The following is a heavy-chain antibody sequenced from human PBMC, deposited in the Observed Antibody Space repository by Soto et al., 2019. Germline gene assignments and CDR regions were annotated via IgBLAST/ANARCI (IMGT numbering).Heavy chain of an antibody. CDR1: GFNFISYD. CDR3: ARGVLGPGEYCSGMDV. D-gene: IGHD2-8*02. CDR2: IGTAGDT. J-gene: IGHJ6*02. Sequence: EVQLVESGGGLVRPGGSLRLSCAASGFNFISYDIHWVRQATGKGLEWVSGIGTAGDTYYPGAVEGRIFMSRENAENSAYLEMNSLGHWGTAVYYCARGVLGPGEYCSGMDVWGQGTTVTVSS. V-gene: IGHV3-13*01.